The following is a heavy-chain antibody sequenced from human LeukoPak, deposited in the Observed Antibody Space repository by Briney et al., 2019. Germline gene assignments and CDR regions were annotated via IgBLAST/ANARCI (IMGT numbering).Heavy chain of an antibody. Sequence: SETLSLTCAVYGGSFSGYYWSWIRQPPGKGLEWIGEINHSGSTNYNPSLKSRVTISVDTSKNQFSLKLSSVTAADTAVYYCARDSTGAARSFDYWGQGTLVTVSS. D-gene: IGHD6-6*01. J-gene: IGHJ4*02. CDR1: GGSFSGYY. CDR2: INHSGST. CDR3: ARDSTGAARSFDY. V-gene: IGHV4-34*01.